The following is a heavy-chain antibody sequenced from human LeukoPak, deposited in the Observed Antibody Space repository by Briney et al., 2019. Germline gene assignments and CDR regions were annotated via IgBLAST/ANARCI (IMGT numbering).Heavy chain of an antibody. CDR3: AREEDGDGYNFGNSIY. Sequence: GRSLRLSCAASGFTFSSYAMHWVRQAPGKGLEWVAVISYDGSNKYYADSVKGRFTISRDNSKNTLYLQMNSLRAEDTAVYYCAREEDGDGYNFGNSIYWGQGTLVTVSS. J-gene: IGHJ4*02. CDR2: ISYDGSNK. V-gene: IGHV3-30*04. D-gene: IGHD5-24*01. CDR1: GFTFSSYA.